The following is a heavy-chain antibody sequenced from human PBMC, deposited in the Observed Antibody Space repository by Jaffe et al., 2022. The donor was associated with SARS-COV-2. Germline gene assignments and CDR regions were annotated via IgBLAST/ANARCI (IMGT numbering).Heavy chain of an antibody. CDR3: ARGYSSSLGGMDV. Sequence: QLQLQESGPGLVKPSETLSLTCIVSGGSISGSTHYWGWVRQPPGRGLECIGSIYYSGSTYYNPSLKSRVTISVETSKNQFSLKVSSVTAADTAVYYCARGYSSSLGGMDVWGQGTTVTVSS. CDR1: GGSISGSTHY. J-gene: IGHJ6*02. V-gene: IGHV4-39*01. CDR2: IYYSGST. D-gene: IGHD6-13*01.